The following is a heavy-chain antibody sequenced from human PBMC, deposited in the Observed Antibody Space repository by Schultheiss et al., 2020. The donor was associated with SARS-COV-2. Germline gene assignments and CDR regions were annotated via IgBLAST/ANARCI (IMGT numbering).Heavy chain of an antibody. V-gene: IGHV4-59*01. CDR2: IYNRGST. D-gene: IGHD1-26*01. J-gene: IGHJ4*02. Sequence: SQTLSLTCNVSGDSISSYYWSWIRQPPGKGLEWIGYIYNRGSTNYNPSLKSRVTISVDTSKNQFSLKLSSVTAADTAVYYCAREWAPAFFDYWGQGTLVTVSS. CDR3: AREWAPAFFDY. CDR1: GDSISSYY.